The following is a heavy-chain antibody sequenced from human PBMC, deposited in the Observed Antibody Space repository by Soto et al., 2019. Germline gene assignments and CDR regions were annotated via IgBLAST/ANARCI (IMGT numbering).Heavy chain of an antibody. CDR2: VYYTGST. Sequence: SETLSLTCTVSGGSISNFYWSWIRQPPGKGLEWIGYVYYTGSTSYNPSLKRRVTFSADSSKSQFSLKLNSVTAADSAVYFCARLEGLATISYYFDYWGQGTLVTVSS. D-gene: IGHD3-9*01. CDR3: ARLEGLATISYYFDY. CDR1: GGSISNFY. J-gene: IGHJ4*02. V-gene: IGHV4-59*08.